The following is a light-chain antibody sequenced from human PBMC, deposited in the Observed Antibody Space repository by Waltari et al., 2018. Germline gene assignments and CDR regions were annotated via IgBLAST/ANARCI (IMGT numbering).Light chain of an antibody. CDR1: VLDVGDYNY. J-gene: IGLJ3*02. Sequence: QSALTQPRSVSGSPGQSVTISCTGSVLDVGDYNYVSWYQQHPGKAPKVVMYDVTKRRSGVSERVSGCMSGNSASLTISVLEAEDEADYDCCLYAATCVVGGGIKLTVL. CDR2: DVT. CDR3: CLYAATCV. V-gene: IGLV2-11*01.